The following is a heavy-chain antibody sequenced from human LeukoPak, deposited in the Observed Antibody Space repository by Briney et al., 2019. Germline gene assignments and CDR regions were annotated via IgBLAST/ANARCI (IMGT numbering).Heavy chain of an antibody. CDR2: IYHSGST. CDR3: ARVEQGYSYGYVFYYYYMDV. D-gene: IGHD5-18*01. CDR1: GGSISSSNW. V-gene: IGHV4-4*02. Sequence: SETLSLTCAVSGGSISSSNWWSWVRQPPGKGLEWIGEIYHSGSTNYNPSLRSRVTISVDKSKNQFSLKLSSVTAADTAVYYCARVEQGYSYGYVFYYYYMDVWGKGTTVTVSS. J-gene: IGHJ6*03.